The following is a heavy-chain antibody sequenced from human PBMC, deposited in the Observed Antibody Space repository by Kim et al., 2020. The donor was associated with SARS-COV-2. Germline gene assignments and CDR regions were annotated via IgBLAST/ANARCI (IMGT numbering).Heavy chain of an antibody. J-gene: IGHJ4*02. CDR3: ARRETVAHGKIWAFDY. CDR1: GFSFTTYW. Sequence: GESLKISCKGSGFSFTTYWIGWVRQMPGKGLEWMVIIYPDDSDTRYSPSFQGQVTFSADKSITTAYLKWTSLKASDTAIYYCARRETVAHGKIWAFDYWGQGTLVTVSS. D-gene: IGHD1-26*01. CDR2: IYPDDSDT. V-gene: IGHV5-51*01.